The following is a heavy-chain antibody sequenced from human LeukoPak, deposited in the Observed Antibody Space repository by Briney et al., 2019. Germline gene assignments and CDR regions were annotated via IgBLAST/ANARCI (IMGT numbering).Heavy chain of an antibody. CDR3: ASTIRIFGNDY. V-gene: IGHV4-4*07. D-gene: IGHD3-3*01. CDR2: IYTGGST. CDR1: GGSISGYY. Sequence: PSETLSLTCTVSGGSISGYYWSWVRQPAGQGLEWIGRIYTGGSTNYNPQLKRRVTMSVDASTNQIPLKLSSVTAAGTAVYYCASTIRIFGNDYWGQGTLVTVSP. J-gene: IGHJ4*02.